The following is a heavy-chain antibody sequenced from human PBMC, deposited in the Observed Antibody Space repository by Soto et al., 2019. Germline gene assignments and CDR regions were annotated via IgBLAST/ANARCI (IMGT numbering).Heavy chain of an antibody. J-gene: IGHJ5*02. CDR2: MNPNSGNT. V-gene: IGHV1-8*01. Sequence: ASVKVSCKASGYTFTSYDINWVRQATGQGLEWMGWMNPNSGNTGYAQKFQGRVTVTRNTSISTAYMELSSLRSEDTAVYYCARDLYYDFWSGYHAINWFDPWGQGTLVTVSS. CDR1: GYTFTSYD. D-gene: IGHD3-3*01. CDR3: ARDLYYDFWSGYHAINWFDP.